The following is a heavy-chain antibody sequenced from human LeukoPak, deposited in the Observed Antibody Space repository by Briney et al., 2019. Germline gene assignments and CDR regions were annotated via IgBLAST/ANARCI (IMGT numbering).Heavy chain of an antibody. J-gene: IGHJ5*02. D-gene: IGHD2-2*01. CDR2: INHSGST. Sequence: SETLSLTCAVYGGSFSGYYWSWIRQPPGKGLEWIGEINHSGSTNYNPSLKSRVTISVDTSKNQFSLKLSSATAADTAVYYCARLRRWYCSSTSCYWGWFDPWGQGTLVTDSS. V-gene: IGHV4-34*01. CDR3: ARLRRWYCSSTSCYWGWFDP. CDR1: GGSFSGYY.